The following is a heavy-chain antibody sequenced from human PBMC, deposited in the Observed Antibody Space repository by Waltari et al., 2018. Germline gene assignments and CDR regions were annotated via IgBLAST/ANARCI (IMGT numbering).Heavy chain of an antibody. V-gene: IGHV3-48*04. CDR3: ARDNEAEMATIPLDY. D-gene: IGHD5-12*01. CDR2: ISSSSNTI. CDR1: GFTFRSYT. Sequence: EVQLVESGGGLVQPGGSLRLSCAASGFTFRSYTLTWVRQAPGKGLEWVSYISSSSNTIYYADSVKGRFTISRDNAKNSLYLQMNSLRAEDTAVYYCARDNEAEMATIPLDYWGQGTLVTVSS. J-gene: IGHJ4*02.